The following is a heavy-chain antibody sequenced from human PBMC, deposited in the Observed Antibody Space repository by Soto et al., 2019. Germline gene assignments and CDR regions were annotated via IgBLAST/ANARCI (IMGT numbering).Heavy chain of an antibody. J-gene: IGHJ6*02. V-gene: IGHV4-31*03. CDR2: NYYSGIT. CDR3: ARGSSIEGLYYCMDV. CDR1: GGSISSGGYY. D-gene: IGHD6-6*01. Sequence: QVQLQESGPGLVKPSQTLSLTCTVSGGSISSGGYYWTWIRQHPGKGLEWIGYNYYSGITYYNPSLKSRVTISLDTSKNQFSLKLSSVTAADTAVYYCARGSSIEGLYYCMDVWGQGTTVTVSS.